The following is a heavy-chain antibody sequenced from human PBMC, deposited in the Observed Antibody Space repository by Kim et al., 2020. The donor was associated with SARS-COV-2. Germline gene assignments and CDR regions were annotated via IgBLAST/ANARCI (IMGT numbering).Heavy chain of an antibody. V-gene: IGHV3-9*01. CDR1: GFTFDDYA. Sequence: GGSLRLSCAASGFTFDDYAMHWVRQAPGKGLEWVSGISWNSGSIGYADSVKGRFTISRDNAKNYLYLQMNSLRAEDTALYYCAKDRLWFGELVDAFDIWGQGTMVTVSS. CDR3: AKDRLWFGELVDAFDI. J-gene: IGHJ3*02. D-gene: IGHD3-10*01. CDR2: ISWNSGSI.